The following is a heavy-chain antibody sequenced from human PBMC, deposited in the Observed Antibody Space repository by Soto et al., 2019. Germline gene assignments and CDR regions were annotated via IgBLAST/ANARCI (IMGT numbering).Heavy chain of an antibody. CDR3: VRDSGNGWKDY. Sequence: QVQLQESGPGLVKPSGTLSLTCAVSGGSISSTNWWNWVRQPPGKGREWIGELDHSGSTNYNPSLKGRVTMSVDKPKNQFSLKLSSVTAADTAVYYCVRDSGNGWKDYWGQGTLVTVSS. V-gene: IGHV4-4*02. CDR1: GGSISSTNW. D-gene: IGHD6-19*01. J-gene: IGHJ4*02. CDR2: LDHSGST.